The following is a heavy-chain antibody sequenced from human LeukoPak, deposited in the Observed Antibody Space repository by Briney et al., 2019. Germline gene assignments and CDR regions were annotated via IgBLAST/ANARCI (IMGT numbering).Heavy chain of an antibody. D-gene: IGHD3-10*01. CDR3: AKTRGSGPLDY. CDR1: GFIFSSYG. CDR2: ISGSGGST. J-gene: IGHJ4*02. V-gene: IGHV3-23*01. Sequence: PGGSLRLSCAASGFIFSSYGMSWVRQAPGKGLGWVSAISGSGGSTYYADSVKGRFTISRDNSKNTLYLQMNNLRAEDTAVYYCAKTRGSGPLDYWGQGTLVTVSS.